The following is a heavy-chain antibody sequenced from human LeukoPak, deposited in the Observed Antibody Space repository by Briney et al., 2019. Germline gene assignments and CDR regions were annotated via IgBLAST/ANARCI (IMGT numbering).Heavy chain of an antibody. CDR1: GFTFSDYY. Sequence: SLRLSCAASGFTFSDYYMTWIRQAPGKGLEWVSYITSGGSNTYYADSMKGRFTISRDNAKNSLYLQVNSLRAEDTAVYYCARAYHDSLDYWGQGTLVTVSS. J-gene: IGHJ4*02. D-gene: IGHD2-2*01. V-gene: IGHV3-11*01. CDR2: ITSGGSNT. CDR3: ARAYHDSLDY.